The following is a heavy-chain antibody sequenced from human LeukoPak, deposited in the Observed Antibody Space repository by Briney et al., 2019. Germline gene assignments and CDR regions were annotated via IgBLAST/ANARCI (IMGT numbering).Heavy chain of an antibody. J-gene: IGHJ6*03. Sequence: ASVKVSYKASGYTFTGYYMHWVRQAPGQGLEWMGWINPNSGGTNYAQKFQGRVTMTRDTSISTAYMELSRLRSDDTAVYYCARDLLVGCSGGSCYSGYYMDVWGKGTTVTVSS. CDR1: GYTFTGYY. CDR2: INPNSGGT. D-gene: IGHD2-15*01. CDR3: ARDLLVGCSGGSCYSGYYMDV. V-gene: IGHV1-2*02.